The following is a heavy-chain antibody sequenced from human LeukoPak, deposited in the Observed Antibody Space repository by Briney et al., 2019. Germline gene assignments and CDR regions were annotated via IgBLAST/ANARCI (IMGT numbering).Heavy chain of an antibody. Sequence: PGGSLRLSCVASGFTFSDYYMSWIRQAPGKGLEWVSYISSSSDYTNYADSVRGRFTISRDNAKNSLYLQMNSPRAEDTAVYYCARPPYSSSWDPGWFDPWDQGTLITVSS. CDR3: ARPPYSSSWDPGWFDP. CDR2: ISSSSDYT. D-gene: IGHD6-13*01. J-gene: IGHJ5*02. V-gene: IGHV3-11*06. CDR1: GFTFSDYY.